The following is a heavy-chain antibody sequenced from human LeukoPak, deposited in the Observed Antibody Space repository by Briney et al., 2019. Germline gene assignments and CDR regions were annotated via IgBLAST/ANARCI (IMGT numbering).Heavy chain of an antibody. Sequence: SETLSLTCAVYGGSFSGYYWSWIRQPPGKGLEWIGEINHSGSTNYNPSLKSRVTISVDTSKNQFSLKLSSATAADTAVYYCASYLGVAGTFHFDYWGQGTLVTVSS. J-gene: IGHJ4*02. CDR3: ASYLGVAGTFHFDY. CDR1: GGSFSGYY. D-gene: IGHD6-19*01. CDR2: INHSGST. V-gene: IGHV4-34*01.